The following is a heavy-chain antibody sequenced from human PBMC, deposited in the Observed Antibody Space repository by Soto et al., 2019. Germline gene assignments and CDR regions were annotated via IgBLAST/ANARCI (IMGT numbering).Heavy chain of an antibody. V-gene: IGHV3-30-3*01. CDR1: GFTFSNYA. J-gene: IGHJ6*02. Sequence: QVQLVESGGGVVQPGRSLRLSCAASGFTFSNYAMYWVRQAPGKGLEWVAVISYDGNNKYYADSVKGRFTISRDNSKNTLDLQMNSLRAEDTAVYYCARAGCDGGTCYTLVGLRYGMDVWGQGTTVPVSS. CDR2: ISYDGNNK. CDR3: ARAGCDGGTCYTLVGLRYGMDV. D-gene: IGHD2-15*01.